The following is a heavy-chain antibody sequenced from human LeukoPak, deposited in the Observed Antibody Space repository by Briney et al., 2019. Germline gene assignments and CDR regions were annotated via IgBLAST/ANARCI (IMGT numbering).Heavy chain of an antibody. V-gene: IGHV1-46*01. CDR1: GYTFTSYY. CDR3: ARGYTWESGSFYIDH. J-gene: IGHJ4*02. D-gene: IGHD1-26*01. CDR2: INPSGGST. Sequence: GASVKVSCKASGYTFTSYYMCWVRQAPGQGLEWMGIINPSGGSTSYAQKFQGRVTMTRDTSTSTVYMELSGLRSEDTAVYYCARGYTWESGSFYIDHWGQGTRVTVSS.